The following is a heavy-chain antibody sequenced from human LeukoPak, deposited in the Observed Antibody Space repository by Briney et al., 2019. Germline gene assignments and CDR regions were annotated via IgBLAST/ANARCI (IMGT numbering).Heavy chain of an antibody. CDR3: ARIGSGSYYPTGYYYYMDV. J-gene: IGHJ6*03. CDR2: INHSGST. D-gene: IGHD3-10*01. V-gene: IGHV4-34*01. CDR1: GGFISTYY. Sequence: SETLSLTCSVSGGFISTYYWSWIRQPPGKGLEWIGEINHSGSTNYNPSLKSRVTISVDTSKNQFSLKLSSVTAADTAVYYCARIGSGSYYPTGYYYYMDVWGKGTTVTVSS.